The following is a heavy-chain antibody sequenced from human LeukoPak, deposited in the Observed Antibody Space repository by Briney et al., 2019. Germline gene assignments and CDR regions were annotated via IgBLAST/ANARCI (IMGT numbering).Heavy chain of an antibody. CDR1: GGTFSSYA. J-gene: IGHJ4*02. D-gene: IGHD3-22*01. CDR3: AAHYYDSSALDY. Sequence: SVKVSCKASGGTFSSYAISWVRQAPGQGLEWMGGIIPIFGTANYAQKFQGRVTITTDESTSTAYMELGSLRSEDTAVYYCAAHYYDSSALDYWGQGTLVTVSS. V-gene: IGHV1-69*05. CDR2: IIPIFGTA.